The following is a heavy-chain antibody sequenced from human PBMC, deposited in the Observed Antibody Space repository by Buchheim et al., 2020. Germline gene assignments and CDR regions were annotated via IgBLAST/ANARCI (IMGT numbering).Heavy chain of an antibody. CDR2: INPSGGST. D-gene: IGHD5-18*01. CDR3: ASYRFGSYSYGRIYYYYGMDV. CDR1: GYTFTSYY. J-gene: IGHJ6*02. V-gene: IGHV1-46*01. Sequence: QVQLVQSGAEVKKPGASVKVSCKASGYTFTSYYMHWVRQAPGQGLEWMGIINPSGGSTSYVQKFQGRVTMTRDTSTSTVYMELSSLRSEDTAVYYCASYRFGSYSYGRIYYYYGMDVWGQGTT.